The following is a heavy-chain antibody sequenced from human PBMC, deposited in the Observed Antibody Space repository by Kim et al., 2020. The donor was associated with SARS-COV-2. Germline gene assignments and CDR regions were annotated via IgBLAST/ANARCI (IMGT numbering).Heavy chain of an antibody. D-gene: IGHD1-7*01. CDR3: ARPIPETGTSDY. V-gene: IGHV4-39*01. CDR2: IYYSGST. Sequence: SETLSLTCTVSGGSISSSSYYWGWIRQPPGKGLEWIGSIYYSGSTYYNPSLKSRVTISVDTSKNQFSLKLSSVTAADTAVYYCARPIPETGTSDYWGQGT. J-gene: IGHJ4*02. CDR1: GGSISSSSYY.